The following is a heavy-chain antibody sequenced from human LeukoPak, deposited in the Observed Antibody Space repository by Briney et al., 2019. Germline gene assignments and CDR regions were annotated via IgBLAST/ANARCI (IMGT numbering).Heavy chain of an antibody. Sequence: SETLSLTCSVSGGSISRSSHYRGWVRQPPGKGLEWIGSIYYSGKTYYNPSLKSRVTISEDTSKNQFSLKLSSVTAADTAVYYCASIAWFAEFYFDCWGQGTLVTVSS. CDR3: ASIAWFAEFYFDC. CDR1: GGSISRSSHY. D-gene: IGHD3-10*01. V-gene: IGHV4-39*01. J-gene: IGHJ4*02. CDR2: IYYSGKT.